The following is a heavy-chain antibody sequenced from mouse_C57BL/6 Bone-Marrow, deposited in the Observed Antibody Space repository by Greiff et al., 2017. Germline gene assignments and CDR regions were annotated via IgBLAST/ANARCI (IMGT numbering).Heavy chain of an antibody. V-gene: IGHV5-9*01. CDR1: GFTFSSYT. D-gene: IGHD2-14*01. CDR2: ISGGGGNT. CDR3: ARRGAIGLRAWFAY. Sequence: EVKVVESGGGLVKPGGSLKLSCAASGFTFSSYTMSWVRQTPEKRLEWVATISGGGGNTYYPDSVKGRFTISRDNAKNTLYLQMSSLRSEDTALYYCARRGAIGLRAWFAYWGQGTLVTVSA. J-gene: IGHJ3*01.